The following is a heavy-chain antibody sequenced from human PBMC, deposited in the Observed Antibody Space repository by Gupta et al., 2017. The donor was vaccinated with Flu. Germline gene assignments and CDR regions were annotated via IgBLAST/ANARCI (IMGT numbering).Heavy chain of an antibody. CDR1: GFTLSTYG. CDR2: MWHDGNNK. Sequence: QVQLVESGGGVVQPGRSLSLSCAASGFTLSTYGMHWARQTPDKGLEWVAVMWHDGNNKGGGNSVKGRCTISRDESKITLYLQMDSLRAEEAAVYYCARDVEHLWSYVGTFELWGQGTLVTVSS. J-gene: IGHJ4*02. V-gene: IGHV3-33*01. D-gene: IGHD1-26*01. CDR3: ARDVEHLWSYVGTFEL.